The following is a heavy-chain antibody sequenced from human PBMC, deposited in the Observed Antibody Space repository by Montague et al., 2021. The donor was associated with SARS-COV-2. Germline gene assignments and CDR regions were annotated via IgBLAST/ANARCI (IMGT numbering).Heavy chain of an antibody. J-gene: IGHJ4*02. Sequence: PALVKPTQTLTLTCTFSGFSLSTSGVGVAWIRQPPVKALERLAIIYWDDDRRYSPSLESGLTITKDTPKNQVVLTMTDMDPGDTATYFNVYSIKPQRSGSCEGGRVYHFDSWGQGALVTVSS. D-gene: IGHD1-26*01. CDR3: VYSIKPQRSGSCEGGRVYHFDS. CDR2: IYWDDDR. V-gene: IGHV2-5*02. CDR1: GFSLSTSGVG.